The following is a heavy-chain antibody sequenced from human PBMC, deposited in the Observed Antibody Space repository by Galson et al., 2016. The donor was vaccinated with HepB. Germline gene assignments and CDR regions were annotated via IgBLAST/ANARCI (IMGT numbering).Heavy chain of an antibody. CDR1: GGSISSSTYY. D-gene: IGHD2-2*01. J-gene: IGHJ5*02. V-gene: IGHV4-39*01. Sequence: SETLSLTCTVSGGSISSSTYYWGWIRQPPGKGLEWIGSIFYSESTYYNPSLKGRVTISVDTSKNQFSLKLTSVTAADTALYFCATHWGVEYQLLPEAWFDPWGQGTLVTVSS. CDR2: IFYSEST. CDR3: ATHWGVEYQLLPEAWFDP.